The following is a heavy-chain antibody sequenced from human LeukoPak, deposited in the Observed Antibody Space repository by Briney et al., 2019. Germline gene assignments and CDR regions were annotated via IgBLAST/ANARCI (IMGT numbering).Heavy chain of an antibody. J-gene: IGHJ2*01. CDR1: EFTVSDSY. CDR2: ISSSSSYI. V-gene: IGHV3-21*01. Sequence: GGSLRLSCAASEFTVSDSYMSWVRQAPGKGLEWVSSISSSSSYIYYADSVKGRFTISRDNAKNSLYLQMNSLRAEDTAVYYCARDMETYYDFWSGSDRYFDLWGRGTLVTVSS. D-gene: IGHD3-3*01. CDR3: ARDMETYYDFWSGSDRYFDL.